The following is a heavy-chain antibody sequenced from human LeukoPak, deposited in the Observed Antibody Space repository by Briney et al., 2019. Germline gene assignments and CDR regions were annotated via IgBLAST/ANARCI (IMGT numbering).Heavy chain of an antibody. CDR1: GGSISSYY. Sequence: SETLSLTCTVPGGSISSYYWSWIRQPAGKGLEWIGRIYTSGSTNYNPSLKSRVTMSVDTSKNQFSLKLSSVTAADTAVYYCARGQYYYDSSGTNLFDYWGQGTLVTVSS. D-gene: IGHD3-22*01. J-gene: IGHJ4*02. CDR2: IYTSGST. CDR3: ARGQYYYDSSGTNLFDY. V-gene: IGHV4-4*07.